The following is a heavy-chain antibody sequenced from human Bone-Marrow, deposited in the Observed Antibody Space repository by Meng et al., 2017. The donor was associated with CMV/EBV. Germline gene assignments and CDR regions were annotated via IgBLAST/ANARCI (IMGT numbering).Heavy chain of an antibody. J-gene: IGHJ3*02. CDR3: ARDQSSVVAVVTANNAFDS. CDR2: IIPMFGIT. CDR1: GGTLSNYA. D-gene: IGHD2-15*01. Sequence: SVKVSCKASGGTLSNYAISWVRQAPGEGLEWMAGIIPMFGITNYAQRFQGRVTITTDESTSTVFMELGGLRSEDTAVYYCARDQSSVVAVVTANNAFDSWGRGTMVTVSS. V-gene: IGHV1-69*05.